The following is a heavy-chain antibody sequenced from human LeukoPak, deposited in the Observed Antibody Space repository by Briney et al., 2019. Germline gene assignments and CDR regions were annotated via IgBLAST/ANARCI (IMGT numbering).Heavy chain of an antibody. CDR2: NSGGT. Sequence: NSGGTNYAQKFQGRVTMTRDTSISTAYMELSRLRSDDTAVYYCAREYCSSTSCYLGDAFDIWGQGTMVTVSS. CDR3: AREYCSSTSCYLGDAFDI. D-gene: IGHD2-2*01. J-gene: IGHJ3*02. V-gene: IGHV1-2*02.